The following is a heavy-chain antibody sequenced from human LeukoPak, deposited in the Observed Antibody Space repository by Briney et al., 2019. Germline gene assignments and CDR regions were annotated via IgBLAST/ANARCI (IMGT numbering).Heavy chain of an antibody. CDR3: ARGGRDGYN. Sequence: SETLSLTCAVYGGSFSGYYWSWSRQPPGKGLEWIGEINHSGSTNYNPSLKSRVTISVDTSKNQFSLKLSSVTAADTAVYYCARGGRDGYNWGQGTLVTVSS. CDR2: INHSGST. CDR1: GGSFSGYY. D-gene: IGHD5-24*01. J-gene: IGHJ4*02. V-gene: IGHV4-34*01.